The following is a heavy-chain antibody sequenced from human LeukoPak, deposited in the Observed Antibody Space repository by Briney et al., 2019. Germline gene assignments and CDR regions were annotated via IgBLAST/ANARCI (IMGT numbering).Heavy chain of an antibody. CDR3: ARYDILTGLQGGFFDY. CDR2: IYYTGST. D-gene: IGHD3-9*01. V-gene: IGHV4-28*01. CDR1: GYSISTSSW. Sequence: SDTLSLTCAVSGYSISTSSWWGWIRQSPGKGLEWIGYIYYTGSTYYNPSLKSRVTMSVDTSKNQFSLKLSSVTAVDTAVYYCARYDILTGLQGGFFDYWGQGTLVTVSS. J-gene: IGHJ4*02.